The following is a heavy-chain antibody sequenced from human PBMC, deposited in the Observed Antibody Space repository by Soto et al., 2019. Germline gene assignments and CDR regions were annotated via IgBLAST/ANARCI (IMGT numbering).Heavy chain of an antibody. CDR2: MSHSGGS. V-gene: IGHV4-34*01. D-gene: IGHD1-1*01. CDR1: GGSVNSGNYY. J-gene: IGHJ3*02. CDR3: ARVERGTATTVVDAFDI. Sequence: QVQLQQWGAGLLKPSETLSLTCAVYGGSVNSGNYYCSWIRQPPGRGLEWIGEMSHSGGSHINPSLKSRVPISVDTSKIQFSLKMSSVTAADTALYYCARVERGTATTVVDAFDIWGPGTLVTVSS.